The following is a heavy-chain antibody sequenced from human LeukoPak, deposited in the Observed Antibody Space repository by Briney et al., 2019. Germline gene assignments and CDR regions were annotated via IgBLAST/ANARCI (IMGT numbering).Heavy chain of an antibody. CDR3: ARDLPNGFFDY. CDR1: GFTFSDYW. D-gene: IGHD1-1*01. Sequence: PGGSLRLSCATSGFTFSDYWMTWVRQAPGKGLEWLINIKEDSSDRSSVDSVKGRFIISRDNAKNLLYLQMNSLRPDDTAVYYCARDLPNGFFDYWGQGTLVTVSS. V-gene: IGHV3-7*01. J-gene: IGHJ4*02. CDR2: IKEDSSDR.